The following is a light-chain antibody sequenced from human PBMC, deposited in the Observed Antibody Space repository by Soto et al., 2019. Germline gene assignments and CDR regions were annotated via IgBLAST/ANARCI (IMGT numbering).Light chain of an antibody. Sequence: DIHMTQSSSTVPASVRDRVTLICRDSQSISNWLALSQQKPGTAPNLLIYHASSLESGVPSRFSGSGSGTEFTLTISSLQPDDFATYYCQQDNSYSVGQGTKVDIK. V-gene: IGKV1-5*02. CDR2: HAS. CDR1: QSISNW. CDR3: QQDNSYS. J-gene: IGKJ1*01.